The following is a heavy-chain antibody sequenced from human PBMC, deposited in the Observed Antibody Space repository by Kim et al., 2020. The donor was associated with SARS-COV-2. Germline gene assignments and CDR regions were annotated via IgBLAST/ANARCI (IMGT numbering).Heavy chain of an antibody. V-gene: IGHV4-31*03. J-gene: IGHJ5*02. D-gene: IGHD6-6*01. CDR3: ARVQHIAARPPTNNWFDP. Sequence: SETLSLTCTVSGGSISSGGYYWSWIRQHPGKGLEWIGYIYYSGSTYYNPSLKSRVTISVDTSKNQFSLKLSSVTAADTAVYYCARVQHIAARPPTNNWFDPWGQGTLVTVSS. CDR1: GGSISSGGYY. CDR2: IYYSGST.